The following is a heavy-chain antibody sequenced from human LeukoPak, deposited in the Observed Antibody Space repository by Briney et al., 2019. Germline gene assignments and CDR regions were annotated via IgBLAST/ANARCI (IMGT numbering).Heavy chain of an antibody. V-gene: IGHV3-21*01. CDR2: ISSSSSYI. D-gene: IGHD3-10*01. CDR1: GFTFSSYG. CDR3: ARGEFISIDY. Sequence: GGSLRLSCAASGFTFSSYGMSWVRQAPGKGLEWVSSISSSSSYIYYADSVKGRFTISRDNAKNSLYLQMNSLRAEDTAVYYCARGEFISIDYWGQGTLVTVSS. J-gene: IGHJ4*02.